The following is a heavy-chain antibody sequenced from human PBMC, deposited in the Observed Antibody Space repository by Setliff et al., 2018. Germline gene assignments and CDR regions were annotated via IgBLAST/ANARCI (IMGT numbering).Heavy chain of an antibody. CDR2: LYPNGNT. Sequence: SETLSLTCTVSGGSTNNYHWTCIRQPAGKGLEWIGRLYPNGNTNYNPSLKRRVNMSADSSKNNLSLRLKYVTAADTAVYYCAREDWNGNAFDIWGPGTMVTVS. J-gene: IGHJ3*02. CDR1: GGSTNNYH. V-gene: IGHV4-4*07. CDR3: AREDWNGNAFDI. D-gene: IGHD1-1*01.